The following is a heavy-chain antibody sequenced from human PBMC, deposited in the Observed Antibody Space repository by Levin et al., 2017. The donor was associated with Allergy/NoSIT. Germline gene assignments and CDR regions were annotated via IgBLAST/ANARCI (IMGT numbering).Heavy chain of an antibody. CDR3: ARPQNSASDY. CDR1: GYTFTTNW. V-gene: IGHV5-51*01. CDR2: IYPADSDT. D-gene: IGHD1-26*01. Sequence: GGSLRLSCKASGYTFTTNWIGWVRQMPGKGLEWMGIIYPADSDTRYSPSFQGQVTISADKSISTTYLQWSSLKASDTAMYYCARPQNSASDYWGQGTLVTVSS. J-gene: IGHJ4*02.